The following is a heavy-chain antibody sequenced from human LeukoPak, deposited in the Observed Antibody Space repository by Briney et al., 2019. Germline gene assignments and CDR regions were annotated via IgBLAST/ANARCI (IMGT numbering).Heavy chain of an antibody. V-gene: IGHV4-59*08. J-gene: IGHJ6*02. Sequence: PSETLSLTCTVSGGSISSYYWSWIRRPPGEGLEWIGYIYYSGSTNYNPSLKSRVTISVDTSKNQFSLKLSSVTAADTAVYYCARLSMGGYEAAAGTGTYYYGMDVWGQGTTVTVSS. CDR1: GGSISSYY. CDR2: IYYSGST. D-gene: IGHD6-13*01. CDR3: ARLSMGGYEAAAGTGTYYYGMDV.